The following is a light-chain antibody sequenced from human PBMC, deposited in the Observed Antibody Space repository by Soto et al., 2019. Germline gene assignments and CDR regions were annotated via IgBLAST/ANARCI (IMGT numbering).Light chain of an antibody. J-gene: IGKJ4*01. CDR2: ATS. CDR3: QQADISQLT. Sequence: DIQMTQSPSCVSASVGDRVTITYRASQAIGDWLAWYQQKPGKAPNLLIYATSTLQSGVPSRFSGRGSETEFSLTISSLQPEDFATYYCQQADISQLTFGGGTRVEI. CDR1: QAIGDW. V-gene: IGKV1-12*01.